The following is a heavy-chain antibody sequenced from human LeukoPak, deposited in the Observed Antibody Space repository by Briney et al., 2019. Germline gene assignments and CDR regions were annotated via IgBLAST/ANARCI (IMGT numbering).Heavy chain of an antibody. Sequence: SETLSLTCTVSGGSISSYYWNWIRHPPGKGLEWIGCIYYSGSTNYNPSLKSRVTISVDASKNQFSLKLNSVTAADTAVYYCARGGAHYYYGMDVWGQGTTVTVSS. CDR2: IYYSGST. CDR3: ARGGAHYYYGMDV. J-gene: IGHJ6*02. V-gene: IGHV4-59*01. CDR1: GGSISSYY.